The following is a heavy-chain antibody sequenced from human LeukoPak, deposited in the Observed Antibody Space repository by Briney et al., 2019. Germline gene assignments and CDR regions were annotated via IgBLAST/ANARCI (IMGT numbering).Heavy chain of an antibody. V-gene: IGHV4-39*01. CDR3: ARQGGILSDY. J-gene: IGHJ4*02. Sequence: SETLSLTCTVSGGSIRSSYYYWSWIRQPPGKGLEWIGEINHSGSTNYNPSLKSRVTISADTSKNQFSLRLSSVTAADTAVYYCARQGGILSDYWGQGTLVTVSS. D-gene: IGHD2/OR15-2a*01. CDR2: INHSGST. CDR1: GGSIRSSYYY.